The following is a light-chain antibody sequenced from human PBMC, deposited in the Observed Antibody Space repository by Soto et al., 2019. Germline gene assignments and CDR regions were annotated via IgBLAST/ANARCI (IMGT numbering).Light chain of an antibody. CDR1: SSNTGAGYD. CDR2: ANN. Sequence: QSVLTQPPSVSGAPGQRVTISCTGSSSNTGAGYDVHWYQQLPGTVPKLLIYANNNRPSGVPDRFSGSKSGTSASLAITGLQAEDEADYYCQSYDRILSVWVFGGGTKLTVL. J-gene: IGLJ3*02. CDR3: QSYDRILSVWV. V-gene: IGLV1-40*01.